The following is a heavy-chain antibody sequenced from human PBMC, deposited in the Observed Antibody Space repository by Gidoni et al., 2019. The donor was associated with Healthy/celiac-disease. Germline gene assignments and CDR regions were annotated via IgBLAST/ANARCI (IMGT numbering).Heavy chain of an antibody. V-gene: IGHV3-49*04. CDR1: GFTFGDYA. D-gene: IGHD1-1*01. J-gene: IGHJ3*02. CDR3: TRDPFSLGRRSAFDI. CDR2: IRSKAYGGTT. Sequence: EVQLVESGGGLVQPGRSLRLSCTASGFTFGDYAMSWVRQAPGKGLEWVGFIRSKAYGGTTEYAASVKGRFTISRDDSKSIAYLQMNSLKTEDTAVYYCTRDPFSLGRRSAFDIWGQGTMVTVSS.